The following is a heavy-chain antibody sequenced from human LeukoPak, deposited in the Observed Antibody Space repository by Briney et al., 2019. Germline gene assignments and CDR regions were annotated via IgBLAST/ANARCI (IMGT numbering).Heavy chain of an antibody. CDR2: ISYDGSNK. Sequence: GGSLRLSCAASGFTFSSYAMHWVRQAPGKGLEWVAVISYDGSNKYYADSVKGRFTISRDNSKNTLYLQVNSLRAEDTAVYYCARAQLRWRVPGGAFDYWGQGTLVTVSS. D-gene: IGHD4-23*01. V-gene: IGHV3-30-3*01. CDR3: ARAQLRWRVPGGAFDY. CDR1: GFTFSSYA. J-gene: IGHJ4*02.